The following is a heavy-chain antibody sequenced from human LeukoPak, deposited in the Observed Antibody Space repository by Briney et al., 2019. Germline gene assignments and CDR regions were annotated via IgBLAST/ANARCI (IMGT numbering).Heavy chain of an antibody. V-gene: IGHV3-48*04. CDR3: ARDRIVGATHFDY. J-gene: IGHJ4*02. CDR1: GFTFSSYS. CDR2: ISSSGSTI. Sequence: GGSLRLSCAASGFTFSSYSMNWVRQAPGKGLEWVSYISSSGSTIYYADSVKGRFTISRDNAKNSLYLRMNSLRAEDTAVYYCARDRIVGATHFDYWGQGTLVTVSS. D-gene: IGHD1-26*01.